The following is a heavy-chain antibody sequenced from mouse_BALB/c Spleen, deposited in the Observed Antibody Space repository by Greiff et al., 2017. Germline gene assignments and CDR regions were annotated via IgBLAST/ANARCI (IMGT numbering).Heavy chain of an antibody. CDR2: ISYSGST. CDR3: ARGDYYNFDY. D-gene: IGHD1-1*01. J-gene: IGHJ2*01. V-gene: IGHV3-2*02. CDR1: GYSITSDYA. Sequence: DVQLQESGPGLVKPSQSLSLTCTVTGYSITSDYAWNWIRQFPGNKLEWMGYISYSGSTSYNPSLKSRISITRDTSKNQFFLQLNSVTTEDTATYYCARGDYYNFDYWGQGTTLTVSS.